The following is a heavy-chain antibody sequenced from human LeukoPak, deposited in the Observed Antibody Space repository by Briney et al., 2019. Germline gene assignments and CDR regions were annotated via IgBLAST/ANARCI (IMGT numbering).Heavy chain of an antibody. CDR2: IFESQTT. Sequence: SETLSLTCTVSGGSISGYYWSWMWQSPGKGLEWVGYIFESQTTGYNPSLESRVTISQDTSRNQISLKLNSVTAADTAVCYCARWNEGLDYWGQGTLVTVSS. CDR3: ARWNEGLDY. D-gene: IGHD1-1*01. J-gene: IGHJ4*02. CDR1: GGSISGYY. V-gene: IGHV4-59*01.